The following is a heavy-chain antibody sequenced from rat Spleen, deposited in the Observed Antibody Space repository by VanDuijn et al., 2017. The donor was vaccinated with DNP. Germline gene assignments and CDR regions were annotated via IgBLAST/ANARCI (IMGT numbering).Heavy chain of an antibody. V-gene: IGHV3-1*01. CDR1: GYSITSYH. CDR2: INYSGST. D-gene: IGHD1-1*01. J-gene: IGHJ1*01. Sequence: EVQLQESGPGLVKPSQSPSLTCSVTGYSITSYHGWNWIRWFPGAKLEWMGYINYSGSTGHNPSLKSRILITRDTSKNHFFLQLNSVTTEDTATYYCARARKQSPYWYFDFWGPGTMVTVSS. CDR3: ARARKQSPYWYFDF.